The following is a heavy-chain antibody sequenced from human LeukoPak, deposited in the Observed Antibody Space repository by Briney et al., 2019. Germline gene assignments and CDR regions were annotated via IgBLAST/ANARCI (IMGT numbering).Heavy chain of an antibody. CDR3: ARPAYRDY. Sequence: SETLSLTCTVSGGSNSTSSYYWGWVRQPPGKGLEWIGNIFYSGSTYYSPSLKSRVTISLDTSRNQFSLKLNSVTAADTAVYYCARPAYRDYWGQGTLVTVSS. CDR1: GGSNSTSSYY. J-gene: IGHJ4*02. CDR2: IFYSGST. D-gene: IGHD1-14*01. V-gene: IGHV4-39*07.